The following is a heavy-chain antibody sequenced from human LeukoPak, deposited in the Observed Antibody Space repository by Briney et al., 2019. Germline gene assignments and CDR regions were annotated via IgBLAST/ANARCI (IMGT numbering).Heavy chain of an antibody. D-gene: IGHD6-13*01. CDR3: ARGIDSSSWYNWFDP. CDR2: IYYSGST. CDR1: GGSISSYY. V-gene: IGHV4-59*01. Sequence: SETLSLTCTVSGGSISSYYWSWIRQPPGKGLEWIGYIYYSGSTNYNPSLNSRVTISVDTSKNPSSLKLSSVTAADTAVYYCARGIDSSSWYNWFDPWGQGTLVTVSS. J-gene: IGHJ5*02.